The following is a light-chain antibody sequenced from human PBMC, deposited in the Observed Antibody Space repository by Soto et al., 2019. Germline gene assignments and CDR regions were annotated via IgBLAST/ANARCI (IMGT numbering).Light chain of an antibody. CDR1: QSVGNNF. Sequence: EIVLPQSPGTLSLSPGERAALSCRASQSVGNNFLGWYQQKPGQSPRLLIYHASNRATGIPDRFSGTASGTDFTLTISRLEPEDFAVYFCHQYASAPLTFGGGTKVEIK. CDR2: HAS. CDR3: HQYASAPLT. J-gene: IGKJ4*01. V-gene: IGKV3-20*01.